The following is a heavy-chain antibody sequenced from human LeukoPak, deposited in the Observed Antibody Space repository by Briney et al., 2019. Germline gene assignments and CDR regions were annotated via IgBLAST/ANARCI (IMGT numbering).Heavy chain of an antibody. CDR3: AKGSDYYGSVTSKKTD. J-gene: IGHJ4*02. Sequence: GGSLRLSCSVSGFTFSNYAMHWVRQAPGKGLEWVSLISGGSGNIYYVDSVKGRFTISRDNSKNTRYVQMTSLRAEDTAIYYCAKGSDYYGSVTSKKTDWGQGTLVTVSP. CDR1: GFTFSNYA. CDR2: ISGGSGNI. D-gene: IGHD3-10*01. V-gene: IGHV3-23*01.